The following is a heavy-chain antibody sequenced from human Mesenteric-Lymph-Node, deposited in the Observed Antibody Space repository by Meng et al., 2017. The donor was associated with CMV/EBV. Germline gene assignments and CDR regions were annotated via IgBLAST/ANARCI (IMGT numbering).Heavy chain of an antibody. J-gene: IGHJ6*02. CDR3: ARDYRYCSSTSCPLGYYYGMDV. Sequence: WVRQAPGQGLEWMGIINPSGGSTSYAQKFQGRVTMTRDTSTSTVYMELSSLRSEDTAVYYCARDYRYCSSTSCPLGYYYGMDVWGQGTTVTVSS. CDR2: INPSGGST. D-gene: IGHD2-2*01. V-gene: IGHV1-46*01.